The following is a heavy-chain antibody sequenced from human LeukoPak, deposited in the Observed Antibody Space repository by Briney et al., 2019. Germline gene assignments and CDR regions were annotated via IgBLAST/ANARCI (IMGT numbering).Heavy chain of an antibody. D-gene: IGHD3-10*01. J-gene: IGHJ4*01. V-gene: IGHV3-23*01. Sequence: GRSLRLSCAASGFTFSSNAMSWVRQATGKGLEGVSVITGNGGRTYYTESVKGRFTISRDNSKNTLSLQMNSLRAEDTAVYYCAKDAVAPGSGGDYFDYWGHGTLVTVSS. CDR1: GFTFSSNA. CDR2: ITGNGGRT. CDR3: AKDAVAPGSGGDYFDY.